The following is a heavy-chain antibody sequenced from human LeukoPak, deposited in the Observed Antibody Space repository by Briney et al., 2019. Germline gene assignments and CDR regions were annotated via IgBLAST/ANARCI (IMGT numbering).Heavy chain of an antibody. J-gene: IGHJ4*02. Sequence: GGSLRLSCAASGFTFSSYWMNWARQAPGKGLEWVAVISYDGSNKYYADSVKGRFTISRDNSKNTLYLQMNSLRAEDTAVYYCARGGQGYGPPPFDYWGQGTLVTVSS. D-gene: IGHD5-18*01. CDR1: GFTFSSYW. CDR2: ISYDGSNK. V-gene: IGHV3-30-3*01. CDR3: ARGGQGYGPPPFDY.